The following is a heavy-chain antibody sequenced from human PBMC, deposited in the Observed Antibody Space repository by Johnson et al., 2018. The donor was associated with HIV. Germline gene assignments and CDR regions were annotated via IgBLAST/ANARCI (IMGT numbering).Heavy chain of an antibody. CDR3: AKVPYYGSGSYGVDI. V-gene: IGHV3-20*04. J-gene: IGHJ3*02. Sequence: EVQLVESGGGVVRPGGSLRLSCAASGFTFDDYGMSWVRQAPGKGLEWMSGINWSGGSTGYGDSVEGRFTIFRDNAKNSLYLQMDSLRAEDTALYYCAKVPYYGSGSYGVDIWGQGTMVTVSS. D-gene: IGHD3-10*01. CDR2: INWSGGST. CDR1: GFTFDDYG.